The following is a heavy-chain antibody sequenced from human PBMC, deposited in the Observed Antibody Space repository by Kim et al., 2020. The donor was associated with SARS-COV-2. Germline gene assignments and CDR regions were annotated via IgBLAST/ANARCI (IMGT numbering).Heavy chain of an antibody. CDR3: AGALPPAVDS. CDR2: IYYSGIT. Sequence: SETLSLTCSVSGDSISGSTFYWSWIRQVPGKGLEWIGYIYYSGITYYNPSLRSRISISVNTSQNHFSLKMTSATAADTAFYFCAGALPPAVDSWGQGTLVSVSS. CDR1: GDSISGSTFY. V-gene: IGHV4-31*03. J-gene: IGHJ4*02.